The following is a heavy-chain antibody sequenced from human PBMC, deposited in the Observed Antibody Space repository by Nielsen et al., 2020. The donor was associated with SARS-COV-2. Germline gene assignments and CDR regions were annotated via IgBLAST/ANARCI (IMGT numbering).Heavy chain of an antibody. CDR3: ARFIIGFGENYAFDI. D-gene: IGHD3-10*01. V-gene: IGHV4-39*01. CDR1: GGSITGSRSYY. J-gene: IGHJ3*02. Sequence: SETLSLTCTVSGGSITGSRSYYWGWIRQPPGKGLEWIGSIYYSGSSYYNPSLKSRVTISVDTSKKQFSLKLSSVTAADTAVYYCARFIIGFGENYAFDIWGQGTMVTVSS. CDR2: IYYSGSS.